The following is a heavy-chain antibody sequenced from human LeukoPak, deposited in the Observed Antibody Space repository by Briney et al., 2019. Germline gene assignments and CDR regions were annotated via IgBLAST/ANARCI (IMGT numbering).Heavy chain of an antibody. CDR2: ISSSGSTI. J-gene: IGHJ2*01. CDR3: ARGGGSYPFFDY. CDR1: GFTFSSYE. D-gene: IGHD1-26*01. Sequence: GGSLRLSCAASGFTFSSYEMNWVRQAPGKGLEWVSYISSSGSTIYYADSVKGRFTISRDNAKNSLYLQMNSLRAEDTAVYYCARGGGSYPFFDYWGRGTLVTVSS. V-gene: IGHV3-48*03.